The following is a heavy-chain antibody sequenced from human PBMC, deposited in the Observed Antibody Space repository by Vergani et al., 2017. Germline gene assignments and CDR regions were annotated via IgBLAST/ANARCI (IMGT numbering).Heavy chain of an antibody. V-gene: IGHV3-9*02. CDR1: GFTSAGYA. J-gene: IGHJ5*02. CDR2: ISWNSNSI. Sequence: EVQLEESGGGLVLPGRSLRLSCVASGFTSAGYAMHWVRQAPGKGLEWVSGISWNSNSIGYADSVKGRFTISRDNAKNSLYLQMNSLRAEDTALYYCAKDLGTSSGGGWFDPWRQGTLVTVSS. CDR3: AKDLGTSSGGGWFDP. D-gene: IGHD6-6*01.